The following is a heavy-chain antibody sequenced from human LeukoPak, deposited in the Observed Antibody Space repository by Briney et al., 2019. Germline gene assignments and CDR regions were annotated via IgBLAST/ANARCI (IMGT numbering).Heavy chain of an antibody. Sequence: PSETLSLTCTVSGGSISSYYWSWIRQPAGKGLEWIGRIYTSGSTNYNPSLKSRVTISVDKSKNQFSLKLSSVTAADTAVYYCARAYSRPQWAYYYYMDVWGKGTTVTVSS. CDR2: IYTSGST. J-gene: IGHJ6*03. CDR3: ARAYSRPQWAYYYYMDV. D-gene: IGHD6-13*01. V-gene: IGHV4-4*07. CDR1: GGSISSYY.